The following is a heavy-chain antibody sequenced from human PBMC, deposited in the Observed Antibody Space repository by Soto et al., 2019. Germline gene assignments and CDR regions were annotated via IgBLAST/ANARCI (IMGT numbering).Heavy chain of an antibody. V-gene: IGHV3-74*01. Sequence: CSLRLACAACRLTFKNYGMHWVRQAPEKGMVWVARVDNEGIYTSYADSVKGRFTISRDNAKNTLYLQMNDLRVEDTAVYYCGSVFEYWGQGSLVTVSS. J-gene: IGHJ4*02. CDR2: VDNEGIYT. CDR3: GSVFEY. CDR1: RLTFKNYG.